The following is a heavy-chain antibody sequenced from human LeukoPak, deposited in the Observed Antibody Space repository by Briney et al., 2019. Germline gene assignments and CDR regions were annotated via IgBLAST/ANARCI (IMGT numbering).Heavy chain of an antibody. Sequence: SETLSLTCAVYGGSFSGYYWSWIRQPPGKGLEWIGEINHSGSTNYNPSLKSRVTISVDTSKNQFSLKLSSVTAADTAVYYCALYGDYERGFDYWAREPWSPSPQ. CDR3: ALYGDYERGFDY. D-gene: IGHD4-17*01. CDR1: GGSFSGYY. CDR2: INHSGST. V-gene: IGHV4-34*01. J-gene: IGHJ4*02.